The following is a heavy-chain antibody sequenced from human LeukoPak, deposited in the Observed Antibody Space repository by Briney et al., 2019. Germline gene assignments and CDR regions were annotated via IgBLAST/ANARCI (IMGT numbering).Heavy chain of an antibody. J-gene: IGHJ4*02. V-gene: IGHV3-9*01. CDR1: GFTFDDYA. Sequence: PGGSLRLSCAASGFTFDDYAMHWVRQAPGKGLEWVSGISWSSGSIGYADSVKGRFTISRDNAKNSLYLQMNSLRAEDTAVYYCAKERFGDPTGDYWGQGTLVTVSS. D-gene: IGHD3-16*01. CDR3: AKERFGDPTGDY. CDR2: ISWSSGSI.